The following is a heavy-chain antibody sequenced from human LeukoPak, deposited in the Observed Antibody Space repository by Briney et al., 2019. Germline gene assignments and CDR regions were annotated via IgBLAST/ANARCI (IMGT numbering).Heavy chain of an antibody. Sequence: SETLSLTCTVSGGSISSYYWSWIRQPPGKGLEWIGYIYYSGSTNYNPSLKSRVTISVDTSKNQFSLKLSSVTAADTAVYYCARDSGSFSFDYWGQGTLVTVSS. CDR1: GGSISSYY. V-gene: IGHV4-59*01. CDR3: ARDSGSFSFDY. J-gene: IGHJ4*02. CDR2: IYYSGST. D-gene: IGHD1-26*01.